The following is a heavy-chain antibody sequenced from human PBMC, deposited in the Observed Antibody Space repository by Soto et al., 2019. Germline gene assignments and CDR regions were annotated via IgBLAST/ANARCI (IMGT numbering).Heavy chain of an antibody. CDR3: ARFRPLGGFDY. CDR1: GFTVSSNY. Sequence: PGGSLRLSCADSGFTVSSNYMSWVRQAPGEGLEWVSVIYSGGSTYYADSVKGRFTISRDNSKNTLYLQMNSLRAEDTAVYYCARFRPLGGFDYWGQGTLVTVSS. CDR2: IYSGGST. V-gene: IGHV3-53*01. J-gene: IGHJ4*02. D-gene: IGHD3-16*01.